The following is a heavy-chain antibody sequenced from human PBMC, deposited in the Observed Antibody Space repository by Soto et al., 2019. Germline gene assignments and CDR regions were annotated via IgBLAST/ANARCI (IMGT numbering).Heavy chain of an antibody. CDR1: GFTFINYA. J-gene: IGHJ5*02. CDR2: ISGSGGST. V-gene: IGHV3-23*01. Sequence: GVSMRLSCAASGFTFINYAMSWIRQAKGKGLEWVSAISGSGGSTYYADSAKGRFTISRDNSKNTLYLQMNSLRAEDTAVYYCATQGLRFLEWLLDNWFDPWGQGTLVTVSS. D-gene: IGHD3-3*01. CDR3: ATQGLRFLEWLLDNWFDP.